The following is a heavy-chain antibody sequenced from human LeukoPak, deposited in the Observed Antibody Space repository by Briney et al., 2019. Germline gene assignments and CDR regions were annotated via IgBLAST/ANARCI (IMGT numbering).Heavy chain of an antibody. CDR3: ARGGLGSYYFHY. Sequence: ASVKVSCKASGYTFTSYYMHWVRQAPGQGLEWVGIINPSGGSTSYAQKFQGRVTMTTDTSTSTVYIELSSLRSQDTDVYYCARGGLGSYYFHYWGQGTLVTVSS. D-gene: IGHD3-10*01. CDR2: INPSGGST. J-gene: IGHJ4*02. V-gene: IGHV1-46*01. CDR1: GYTFTSYY.